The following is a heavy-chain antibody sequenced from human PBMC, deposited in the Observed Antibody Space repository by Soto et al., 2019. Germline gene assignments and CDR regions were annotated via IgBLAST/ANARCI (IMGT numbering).Heavy chain of an antibody. CDR2: VYNSGST. CDR1: GGSISSNY. D-gene: IGHD6-13*01. V-gene: IGHV4-59*01. Sequence: ETLSLTCTVSGGSISSNYWTWIRQPPGKGLEWIGYVYNSGSTNYNPSLKSRVTISEDTSKSQFSLKVNSMTAADTAVYYCARYRREAVAGYTLDNWGQGILVTVYS. J-gene: IGHJ4*02. CDR3: ARYRREAVAGYTLDN.